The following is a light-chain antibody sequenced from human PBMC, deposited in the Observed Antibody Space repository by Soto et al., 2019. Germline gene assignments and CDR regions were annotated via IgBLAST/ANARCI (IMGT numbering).Light chain of an antibody. J-gene: IGLJ1*01. V-gene: IGLV2-14*01. CDR1: SSDVGGYNY. Sequence: QSVLTQPASGSGSPGPAITISCPGNSSDVGGYNYVSWYQQHPGKAPKLMIYDVSNRPSGVSNRFSGSKSGNTASLTISGLQAEDEADYYCSSYTSSSTPYVFGTGTKVTVL. CDR3: SSYTSSSTPYV. CDR2: DVS.